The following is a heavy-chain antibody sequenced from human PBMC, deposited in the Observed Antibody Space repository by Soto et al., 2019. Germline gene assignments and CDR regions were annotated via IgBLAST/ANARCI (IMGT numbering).Heavy chain of an antibody. V-gene: IGHV4-61*01. CDR1: GGSVSSDTHY. CDR2: IYSSGST. Sequence: SETLSLTCTVSGGSVSSDTHYWSWIRQPPGKRLEWIGFIYSSGSTNYNPSLKSRATMSVDTSKNQFSLKLRSVIVADTAVYHCARFVRSCSGTTCYTRADVWGQGTTVTVSS. CDR3: ARFVRSCSGTTCYTRADV. D-gene: IGHD2-2*02. J-gene: IGHJ6*02.